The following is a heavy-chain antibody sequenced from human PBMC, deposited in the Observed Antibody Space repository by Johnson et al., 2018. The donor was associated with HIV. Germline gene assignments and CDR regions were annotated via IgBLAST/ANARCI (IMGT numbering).Heavy chain of an antibody. J-gene: IGHJ3*02. CDR1: GFTFSSYG. CDR2: IWYDGSNE. D-gene: IGHD2-8*01. V-gene: IGHV3-30*19. CDR3: ASALCTWGAFDI. Sequence: QVQLVESGGGVVQPGRSLRLSCAASGFTFSSYGMHWVRQAPGKGLEWVSVIWYDGSNEYYADSVKGRFTVSRDNSKNTLYLQMNSLRAEDTAVYYCASALCTWGAFDIWGQGTMVTVSS.